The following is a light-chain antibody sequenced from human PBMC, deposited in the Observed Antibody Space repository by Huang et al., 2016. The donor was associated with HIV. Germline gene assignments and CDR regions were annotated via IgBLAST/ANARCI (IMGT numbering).Light chain of an antibody. CDR2: GAA. V-gene: IGKV3-15*01. J-gene: IGKJ1*01. CDR1: QSVSSN. CDR3: QQYNNWPWT. Sequence: EIVMTQSPATLSVSPGERATLSCRASQSVSSNLAWYQQRPGQAPRHLIYGAATRATGIPARFSGSGSGTEFTLTISSLQSEDFAVYYCQQYNNWPWTFGQGTKVEI.